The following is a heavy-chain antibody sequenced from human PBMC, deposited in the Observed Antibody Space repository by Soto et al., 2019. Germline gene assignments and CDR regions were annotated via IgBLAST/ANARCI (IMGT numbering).Heavy chain of an antibody. Sequence: QVQLVESGGDLVRPGGSLRLSCAASGFTFSDYYMSWIRQAPGKWLEWVSYISSRSSFTDYADSVKGRFTISRDNAKNSLYLQMNSLRAADSAVYYCARANSITMVRGVLPKGFDTWGQGTLVTVSS. CDR2: ISSRSSFT. CDR1: GFTFSDYY. CDR3: ARANSITMVRGVLPKGFDT. J-gene: IGHJ5*02. D-gene: IGHD3-10*01. V-gene: IGHV3-11*06.